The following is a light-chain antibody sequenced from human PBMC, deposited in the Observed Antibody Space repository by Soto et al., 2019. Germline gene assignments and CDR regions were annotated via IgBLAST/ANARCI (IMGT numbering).Light chain of an antibody. J-gene: IGLJ1*01. CDR2: EVS. CDR1: SSDVDTYNY. Sequence: QSALTQPASVSGSLGQSITISCTGTSSDVDTYNYVSWYQQHPGKAPKLMIYEVSNRPSGVSNRFSGSKSDNTASRTISGLQDEDEADYYCSSYTSSSTLFGTGTKVTVL. CDR3: SSYTSSSTL. V-gene: IGLV2-14*01.